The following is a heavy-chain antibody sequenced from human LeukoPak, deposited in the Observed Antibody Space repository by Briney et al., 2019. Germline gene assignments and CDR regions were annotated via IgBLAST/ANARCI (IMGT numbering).Heavy chain of an antibody. CDR2: IREDGSEK. Sequence: GGSLRLSCAASGFTFSNYWMSWVRQAPGKGLEWVANIREDGSEKYYVDSVKGQFTISRDNAKNSLFLQMDNLRAEDTAVYYCARDLAGHYYGSGSSFDYWGQGTLVTVS. J-gene: IGHJ4*02. CDR1: GFTFSNYW. D-gene: IGHD3-10*01. CDR3: ARDLAGHYYGSGSSFDY. V-gene: IGHV3-7*01.